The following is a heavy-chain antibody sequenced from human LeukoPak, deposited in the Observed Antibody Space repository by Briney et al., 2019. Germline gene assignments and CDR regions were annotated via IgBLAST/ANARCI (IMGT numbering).Heavy chain of an antibody. CDR3: ARSPSGQLDY. V-gene: IGHV1-2*02. CDR2: INPNSGGT. J-gene: IGHJ4*02. CDR1: GYTFTSYY. Sequence: GASVKVSCKTSGYTFTSYYIHWVRQAPGKGLECMGWINPNSGGTNYAQKFQGRVTMTRDTSISTAYMELSSLRSDDTAVYYCARSPSGQLDYWGRGTLVTVSS. D-gene: IGHD3-10*01.